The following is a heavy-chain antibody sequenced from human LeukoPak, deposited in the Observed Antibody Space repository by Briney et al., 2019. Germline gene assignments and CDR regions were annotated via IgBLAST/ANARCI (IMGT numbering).Heavy chain of an antibody. CDR2: ISSSSSYI. Sequence: TGGSLRLSCAASGFTFSSYSMIWVRQAPGKGLEWVSSISSSSSYIYYADSVKGRFTISRDNAKNSLYLQMNSLRAEDTAVYYCAREGGGDYGDYYLDYWGQGTLVTVSS. V-gene: IGHV3-21*01. CDR3: AREGGGDYGDYYLDY. CDR1: GFTFSSYS. J-gene: IGHJ4*02. D-gene: IGHD4-17*01.